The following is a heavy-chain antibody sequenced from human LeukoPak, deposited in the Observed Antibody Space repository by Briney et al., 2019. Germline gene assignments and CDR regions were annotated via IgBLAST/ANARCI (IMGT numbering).Heavy chain of an antibody. Sequence: SETLSLTCAVYGGSFSGYYWTWIRQPPGKGLEWIGEINHSGSFNYDPSLKSRVTISVDTSKNQFSLKLTSVTAADTAVYYCARSYNRVVLLYYWGQGTLVTVSS. CDR2: INHSGSF. D-gene: IGHD3-10*01. V-gene: IGHV4-34*01. J-gene: IGHJ4*02. CDR1: GGSFSGYY. CDR3: ARSYNRVVLLYY.